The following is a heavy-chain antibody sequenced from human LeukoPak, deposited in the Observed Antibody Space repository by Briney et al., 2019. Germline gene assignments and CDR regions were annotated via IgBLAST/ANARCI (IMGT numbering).Heavy chain of an antibody. D-gene: IGHD3-22*01. CDR1: GFTFSSYS. CDR2: ISSSSSYI. CDR3: ARESPYYYDSSGYFY. Sequence: GGSLRLSCAASGFTFSSYSMNWVRQAPGKGLEWVSSISSSSSYIYYADSVKGRFTISRDNAKNSLYLQMNSLRAEDTAVYYCARESPYYYDSSGYFYWGQGTLVTVSS. V-gene: IGHV3-21*01. J-gene: IGHJ4*02.